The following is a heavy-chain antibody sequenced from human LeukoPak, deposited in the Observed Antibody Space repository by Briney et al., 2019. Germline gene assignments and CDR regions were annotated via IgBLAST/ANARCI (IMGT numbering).Heavy chain of an antibody. D-gene: IGHD6-19*01. Sequence: AASVKVSCKASRDTFTRCAFSWVRQAPGQGLEWMGGIIPIDGTANFAQKFQGRVTITTNASTSTAYMELSSLRSEDTAVYYCARGGREANFIAVAENFDYWGQGTLVTVSS. J-gene: IGHJ4*02. CDR2: IIPIDGTA. V-gene: IGHV1-69*05. CDR1: RDTFTRCA. CDR3: ARGGREANFIAVAENFDY.